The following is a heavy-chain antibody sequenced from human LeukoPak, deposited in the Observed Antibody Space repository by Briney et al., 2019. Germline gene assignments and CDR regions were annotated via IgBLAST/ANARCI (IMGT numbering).Heavy chain of an antibody. D-gene: IGHD2-21*02. Sequence: GASVKVSCRASGYTFTSYGISWVRQAPGQGLEWMGWISAYNGNTNYAQKLQGRVTMTTDTSTSTAYMELSSLRSEDTAVYYCARDPYCGGDCYSPAATDAFDIWGQGTMVTVSS. V-gene: IGHV1-18*01. CDR3: ARDPYCGGDCYSPAATDAFDI. CDR2: ISAYNGNT. J-gene: IGHJ3*02. CDR1: GYTFTSYG.